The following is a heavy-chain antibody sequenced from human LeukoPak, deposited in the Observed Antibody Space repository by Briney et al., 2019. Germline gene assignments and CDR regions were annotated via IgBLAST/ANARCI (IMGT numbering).Heavy chain of an antibody. J-gene: IGHJ4*02. CDR2: ISDSSTT. CDR1: GFTFSSYS. CDR3: AIHLVGVASITY. V-gene: IGHV3-23*01. D-gene: IGHD5-12*01. Sequence: GGSLRLSCAASGFTFSSYSMSWVRQAPGEGLEWVSAISDSSTTYYADSVKGRFTISRDNSKNALYLQMNSLRAEDTAVYYCAIHLVGVASITYWGQGTLVTVSS.